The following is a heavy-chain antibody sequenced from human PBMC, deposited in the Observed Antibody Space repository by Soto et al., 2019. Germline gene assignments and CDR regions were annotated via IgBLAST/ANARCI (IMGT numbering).Heavy chain of an antibody. J-gene: IGHJ5*02. CDR3: ASHPLNWSDDGS. CDR1: VVSITSSEYY. V-gene: IGHV4-39*01. Sequence: SETLSLTCTFSVVSITSSEYYWAWIRQPPGKGLQFVGTIYYSGSSYSNPSLKSRLSMSVDTSKNQFSLTMKSVTAEDTGVYYCASHPLNWSDDGSWGQGVLVTVSS. CDR2: IYYSGSS. D-gene: IGHD1-1*01.